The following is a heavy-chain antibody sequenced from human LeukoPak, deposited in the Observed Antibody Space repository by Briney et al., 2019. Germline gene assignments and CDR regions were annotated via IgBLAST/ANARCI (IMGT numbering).Heavy chain of an antibody. Sequence: GGSLRLSCAASGFTFSSYWMHWVRHAPGKGLVWVSRINSDGSSTSYADSVKGRFTISRDNAKNTLYLQMNSLRAEDTAVYYCARAKPNYYDSSGAHAFDIWGQGTMVTVSS. CDR1: GFTFSSYW. CDR2: INSDGSST. CDR3: ARAKPNYYDSSGAHAFDI. V-gene: IGHV3-74*01. J-gene: IGHJ3*02. D-gene: IGHD3-22*01.